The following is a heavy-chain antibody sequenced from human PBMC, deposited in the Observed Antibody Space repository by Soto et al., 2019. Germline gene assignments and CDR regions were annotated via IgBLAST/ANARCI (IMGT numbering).Heavy chain of an antibody. D-gene: IGHD3-10*01. J-gene: IGHJ4*02. CDR3: AIDRRVHRPESPGVY. CDR2: ISAYNGNT. Sequence: ASVKVSCKAPGYTFTSYGISWVRQAPGQGLEWMGWISAYNGNTNYAQKLQGRVTMTTDTSTSTAYMELRSLRSDDAAVYYCAIDRRVHRPESPGVYWGPGPLVTVSS. V-gene: IGHV1-18*01. CDR1: GYTFTSYG.